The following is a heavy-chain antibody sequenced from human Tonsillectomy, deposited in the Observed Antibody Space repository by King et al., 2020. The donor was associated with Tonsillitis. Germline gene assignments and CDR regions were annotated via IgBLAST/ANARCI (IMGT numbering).Heavy chain of an antibody. D-gene: IGHD6-6*01. CDR1: GFTFGNYW. Sequence: VQLVESGGGLVQPGESLRLSCAASGFTFGNYWMTWVRQAPGKGLEWVANMNEDGSIKYYVDSVRGRFSISRDNAKNVLYLQMNSLRAEDTALYYCARGDSNSGDYWGQGTLVTVSS. J-gene: IGHJ4*02. CDR3: ARGDSNSGDY. V-gene: IGHV3-7*03. CDR2: MNEDGSIK.